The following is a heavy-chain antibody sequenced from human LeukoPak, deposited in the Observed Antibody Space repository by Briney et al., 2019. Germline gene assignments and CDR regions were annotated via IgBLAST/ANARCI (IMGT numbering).Heavy chain of an antibody. D-gene: IGHD6-19*01. CDR2: ISGDGRT. Sequence: GGSLRLSCAASGFVSDDSDMHWVRQAPGKGLEWVSVISGDGRTFYADSVKGRFTISRDNSKNSLHPQMNSLSTEDTAFYYCTKAISGWYYFNYWGQGTLVTVSS. J-gene: IGHJ4*02. V-gene: IGHV3-43*02. CDR1: GFVSDDSD. CDR3: TKAISGWYYFNY.